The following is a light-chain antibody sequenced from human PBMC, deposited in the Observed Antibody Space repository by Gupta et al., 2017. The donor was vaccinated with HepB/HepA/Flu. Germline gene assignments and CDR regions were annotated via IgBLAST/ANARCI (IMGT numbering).Light chain of an antibody. Sequence: DIQVTQSPSTLSASVGDRVTITCRASESIRTRLAWYQQKPGKAPNLLIYKASNLQSGVPSRFSGSGSGTEFTLTISSLQPDDIATYYCQQDDSFSTFGQGTKVEVK. J-gene: IGKJ1*01. CDR2: KAS. V-gene: IGKV1-5*03. CDR1: ESIRTR. CDR3: QQDDSFST.